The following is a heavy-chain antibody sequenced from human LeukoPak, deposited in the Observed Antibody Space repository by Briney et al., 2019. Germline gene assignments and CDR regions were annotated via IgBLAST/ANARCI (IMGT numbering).Heavy chain of an antibody. CDR3: ARGSYYYGSGIPFDP. J-gene: IGHJ5*02. V-gene: IGHV1-8*03. Sequence: ASVKVSCEASGYTFTSYDINWVRQATGQGGEWMGWMNPNSGNTGYAQKFQGRVTITRNTSISTAYMELSSLRSEDTAVYYCARGSYYYGSGIPFDPWGQGTLVTVSS. CDR1: GYTFTSYD. D-gene: IGHD3-10*01. CDR2: MNPNSGNT.